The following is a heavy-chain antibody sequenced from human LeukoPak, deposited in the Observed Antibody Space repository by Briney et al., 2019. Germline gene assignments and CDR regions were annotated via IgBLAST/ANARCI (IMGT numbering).Heavy chain of an antibody. CDR1: GFTFSSYS. CDR3: AKSCTSTTCQIED. D-gene: IGHD2-2*01. V-gene: IGHV3-74*01. Sequence: GGSLRLSCAASGFTFSSYSMNWVRQAPGKGLVWVSHINIDGSSTRYADSVKGRFTISRDNAKNTLYLQMNSLRSEDTAVYYCAKSCTSTTCQIEDWGQGTLVTVSS. J-gene: IGHJ4*02. CDR2: INIDGSST.